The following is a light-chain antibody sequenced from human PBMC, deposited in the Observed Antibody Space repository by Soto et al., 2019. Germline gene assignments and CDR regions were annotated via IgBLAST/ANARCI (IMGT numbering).Light chain of an antibody. J-gene: IGKJ1*01. CDR2: AAS. Sequence: DIQMTQSLSSLSASVGDRVTITCRASQSISSYLNWYQQKPGKAPKLLIYAASSLQSGVPSRFSGSGSGTDFTLTISSLQPEDFATYYCQQSYSTLWGFGQGTKVEIK. CDR1: QSISSY. V-gene: IGKV1-39*01. CDR3: QQSYSTLWG.